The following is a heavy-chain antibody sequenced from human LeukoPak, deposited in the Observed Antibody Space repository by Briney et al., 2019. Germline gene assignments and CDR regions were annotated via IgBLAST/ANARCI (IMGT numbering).Heavy chain of an antibody. CDR3: ARDRAGSPFPTYYSH. Sequence: GGSLRLSCAASGFTFSSYWMSWVRQAPGKGLEWVANIKQDGSEKYYVDSVKGRSTISRDNAKNSLYLQMNSLRAEDTAVYYCARDRAGSPFPTYYSHWGQGTLVTVSS. D-gene: IGHD3-10*01. V-gene: IGHV3-7*01. CDR2: IKQDGSEK. CDR1: GFTFSSYW. J-gene: IGHJ4*02.